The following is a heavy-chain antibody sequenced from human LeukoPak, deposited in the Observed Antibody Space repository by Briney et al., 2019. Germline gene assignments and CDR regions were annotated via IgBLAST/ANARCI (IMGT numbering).Heavy chain of an antibody. CDR3: ARAGGDSYFDY. D-gene: IGHD2-21*02. J-gene: IGHJ4*02. Sequence: PGGSLRLSCAASGFTFDDYAMHRVRQAPGKGLEWVSGISWNSGTIGYADSVKGRFTISRDNAKNSLFLHMSSLRAEDTAVYYCARAGGDSYFDYWGQGTLVTVSS. V-gene: IGHV3-9*01. CDR2: ISWNSGTI. CDR1: GFTFDDYA.